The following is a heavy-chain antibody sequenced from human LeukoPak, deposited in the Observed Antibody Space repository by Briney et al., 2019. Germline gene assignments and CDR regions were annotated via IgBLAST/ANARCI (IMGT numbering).Heavy chain of an antibody. Sequence: PSETLSLTCTVSVGSVSSDHYYWSWIRQPPGKGLEWIGYIYYSGSTNYNPSLKSRVTISADTSKNQFSLKLSSVTAADTAVYYCARDLEGGFDYWGQGTLVTVSS. CDR3: ARDLEGGFDY. CDR2: IYYSGST. D-gene: IGHD3-3*01. J-gene: IGHJ4*02. CDR1: VGSVSSDHYY. V-gene: IGHV4-61*01.